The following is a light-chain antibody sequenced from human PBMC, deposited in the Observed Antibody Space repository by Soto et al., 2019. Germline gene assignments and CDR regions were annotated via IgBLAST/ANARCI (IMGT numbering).Light chain of an antibody. Sequence: QSALTQPPSVSGSPGHSVTISCTGTRGVGSYSRVSWYKQSPGTYPKLLIYDVTKRPLGVSDRFSGSKSGNTASLTISGLQTDDEADYYCGLYALSDTVILGGGTKLTVL. J-gene: IGLJ2*01. CDR3: GLYALSDTVI. CDR1: RGVGSYSR. CDR2: DVT. V-gene: IGLV2-18*01.